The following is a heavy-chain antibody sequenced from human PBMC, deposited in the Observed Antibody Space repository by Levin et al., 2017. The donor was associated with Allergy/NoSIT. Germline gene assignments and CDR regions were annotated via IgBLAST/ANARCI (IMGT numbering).Heavy chain of an antibody. CDR1: GLTFSSFA. CDR2: IGGGGTNT. Sequence: GGSLRLSCAASGLTFSSFAMGWVRQAPGKGLEWVSSIGGGGTNTFYADSVKGRFTISRDNSKNTLHLQMNSLKAGDATVYYCAKALGSMDTCDIWGQGTMVNVSS. D-gene: IGHD3-16*01. J-gene: IGHJ3*02. CDR3: AKALGSMDTCDI. V-gene: IGHV3-23*01.